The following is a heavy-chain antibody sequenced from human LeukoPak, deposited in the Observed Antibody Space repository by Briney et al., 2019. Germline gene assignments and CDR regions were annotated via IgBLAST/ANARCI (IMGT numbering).Heavy chain of an antibody. J-gene: IGHJ4*02. Sequence: SETLSLTCAVSGVSISCTDWWTWVRQPPGKGLEWIGEIHHSGSTNYDPSLKSRVTISLDKSKNQFSLRLRSVTAADTAVYYCVRYYYDTSGPGYYFDFWGQGALVTVSS. D-gene: IGHD3-22*01. CDR3: VRYYYDTSGPGYYFDF. CDR1: GVSISCTDW. CDR2: IHHSGST. V-gene: IGHV4-4*02.